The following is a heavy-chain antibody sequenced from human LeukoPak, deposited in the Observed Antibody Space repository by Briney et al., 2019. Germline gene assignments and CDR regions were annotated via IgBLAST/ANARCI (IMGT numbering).Heavy chain of an antibody. D-gene: IGHD3-9*01. CDR3: ARPRSGYDILTGYYYNWFDP. J-gene: IGHJ5*02. Sequence: SETLSLTCTVSGGSISSGSYYWTWIRQPAGKGLEWIGRIYTSGRTDYNPSLKSRVTISVDTSKNQFSLKLSSVTAADTAVYYCARPRSGYDILTGYYYNWFDPWGQGTLVTVSS. V-gene: IGHV4-61*02. CDR2: IYTSGRT. CDR1: GGSISSGSYY.